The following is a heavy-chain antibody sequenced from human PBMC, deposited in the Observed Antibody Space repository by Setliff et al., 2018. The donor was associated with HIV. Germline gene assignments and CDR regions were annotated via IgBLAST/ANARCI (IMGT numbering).Heavy chain of an antibody. D-gene: IGHD3-10*01. CDR1: GYTFNSNS. CDR3: ASKGGSENYPDSDAFDI. Sequence: ASVKVSCKSSGYTFNSNSMHWVRQAPGQGLEWMGLINPTGAITFYPQKFQARVTMTRDTSTSTVYLALRSLRSEDTAVYFCASKGGSENYPDSDAFDIWGHGTLVTVSS. V-gene: IGHV1-46*02. J-gene: IGHJ3*02. CDR2: INPTGAIT.